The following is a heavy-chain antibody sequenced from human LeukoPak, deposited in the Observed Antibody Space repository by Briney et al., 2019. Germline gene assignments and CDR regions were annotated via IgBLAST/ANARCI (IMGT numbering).Heavy chain of an antibody. J-gene: IGHJ4*02. CDR2: INHSGST. Sequence: SSGTLSLTCAVYGGSFSGYYWSWIRQPPGKGLEWIGEINHSGSTNYNPSLKSRVTISVDTSKNQFSLKLSSVTAADTAVYYCASRLPYYYDSSGRMGSDYWGQGTLVTVSS. D-gene: IGHD3-22*01. V-gene: IGHV4-34*01. CDR3: ASRLPYYYDSSGRMGSDY. CDR1: GGSFSGYY.